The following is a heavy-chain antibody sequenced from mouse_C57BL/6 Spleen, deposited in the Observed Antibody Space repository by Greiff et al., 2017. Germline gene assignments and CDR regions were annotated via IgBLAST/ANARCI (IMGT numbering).Heavy chain of an antibody. V-gene: IGHV1-80*01. J-gene: IGHJ1*03. D-gene: IGHD1-1*01. CDR1: GYAFSSYW. Sequence: VKLMESGAELVKPGASVKISCKASGYAFSSYWMNWVKQRPGKGLEWIGQIYPGDGDTNYNGKFKGKATLTADKSSSTAYMQLSSLTSEDSAVYFCARIPYSGLPLGSFDVWGTGTTVTVSS. CDR2: IYPGDGDT. CDR3: ARIPYSGLPLGSFDV.